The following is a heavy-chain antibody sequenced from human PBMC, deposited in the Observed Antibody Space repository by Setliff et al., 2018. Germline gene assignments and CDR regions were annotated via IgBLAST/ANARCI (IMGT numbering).Heavy chain of an antibody. CDR3: VRDRTAYSYGLDV. J-gene: IGHJ6*02. Sequence: SETLSLTCTVSGGSISPYYWSWVRQPPGKGLEWIGYIYHNGNTNFNPSLKTRVTMSVDTSKNQFALNLKSVTAADTAVYYCVRDRTAYSYGLDVWGQGTTVTV. CDR1: GGSISPYY. D-gene: IGHD5-18*01. CDR2: IYHNGNT. V-gene: IGHV4-59*01.